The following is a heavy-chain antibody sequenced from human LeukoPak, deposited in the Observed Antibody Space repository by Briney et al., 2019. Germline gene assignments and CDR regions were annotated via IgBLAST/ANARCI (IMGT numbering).Heavy chain of an antibody. Sequence: PGGSLRLSCAASGFTFSSYWMSWVRQAPGKGLEWVANIKQDGSEKYYVDSVKGRFTISRDNAKNSLYLQLNSLRAEDTAVYYCARDSPPVAGTRIDASDIWGQGTMVTVSS. CDR1: GFTFSSYW. CDR2: IKQDGSEK. V-gene: IGHV3-7*01. J-gene: IGHJ3*02. CDR3: ARDSPPVAGTRIDASDI. D-gene: IGHD6-19*01.